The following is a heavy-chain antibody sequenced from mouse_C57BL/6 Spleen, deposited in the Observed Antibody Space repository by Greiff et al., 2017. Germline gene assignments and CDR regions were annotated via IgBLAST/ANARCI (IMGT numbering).Heavy chain of an antibody. CDR3: ARGDYDGYYGGQYYFDY. Sequence: EVHLVESEGGLVQPGSSMKLSCTASGFTFSDYYMAWVRQVPEKGLEWVANINYDGSSTYYLDSLKSRFIISRDNAKNILYLQMSSLKSEDTATYYCARGDYDGYYGGQYYFDYWGQGTTLTVSS. D-gene: IGHD2-3*01. CDR2: INYDGSST. CDR1: GFTFSDYY. J-gene: IGHJ2*01. V-gene: IGHV5-16*01.